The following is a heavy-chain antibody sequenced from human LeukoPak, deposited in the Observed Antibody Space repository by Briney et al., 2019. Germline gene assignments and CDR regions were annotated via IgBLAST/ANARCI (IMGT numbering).Heavy chain of an antibody. CDR3: ATTNCSSTSCYGWGYYYYMDA. J-gene: IGHJ6*03. Sequence: SETLSLTCTVSGGSISSYYWSWIRQPPGKGLEWIGYIYYSGSTNYNPSLKSRVTISVDTSKNQFSLKLSSVTAADTAVYYCATTNCSSTSCYGWGYYYYMDAWGKGTTVTVSS. CDR1: GGSISSYY. V-gene: IGHV4-59*01. D-gene: IGHD2-2*01. CDR2: IYYSGST.